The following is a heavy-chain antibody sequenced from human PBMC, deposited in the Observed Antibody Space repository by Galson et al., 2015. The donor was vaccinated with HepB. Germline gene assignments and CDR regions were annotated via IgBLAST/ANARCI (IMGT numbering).Heavy chain of an antibody. CDR1: GFTFSSYA. D-gene: IGHD3-9*01. CDR2: ISGSGGST. CDR3: AKASGDDWGLSFDY. V-gene: IGHV3-23*01. J-gene: IGHJ4*02. Sequence: SLRLSCAASGFTFSSYAMSWVRQAPGKGLEWVSAISGSGGSTYYADSVKGRFTISRDNSKNTLYLQMNSLRAGDTAVYYCAKASGDDWGLSFDYWGQGTLVTVSS.